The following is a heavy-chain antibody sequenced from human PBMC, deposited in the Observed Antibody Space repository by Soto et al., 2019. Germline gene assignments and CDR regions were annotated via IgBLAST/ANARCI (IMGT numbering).Heavy chain of an antibody. V-gene: IGHV1-69*13. CDR2: IIPIFGTA. D-gene: IGHD4-17*01. CDR1: GCTFTSYA. CDR3: ARPFTPTVTTRCSGLTC. J-gene: IGHJ2*01. Sequence: SVKVSSKASGCTFTSYAIGSVRQAPGQGLEWMGGIIPIFGTANYAQKFQGRVTITADESTSTAYMELSSLSSEDTAVYYCARPFTPTVTTRCSGLTCWGR.